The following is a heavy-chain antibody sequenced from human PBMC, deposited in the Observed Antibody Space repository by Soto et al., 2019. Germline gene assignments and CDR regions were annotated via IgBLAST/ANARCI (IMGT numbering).Heavy chain of an antibody. CDR3: ARYSGSYGYFDY. V-gene: IGHV3-33*01. Sequence: PGGSLRLSCAASGFTFSSYGMHWVRQAPGKGLEWVAVIWYDGSNKYYADSVKGRFTISRDNSRNTLYLQMNSLRAEDTAVYYCARYSGSYGYFDYWGQGPLVTVSS. CDR1: GFTFSSYG. D-gene: IGHD1-26*01. J-gene: IGHJ4*02. CDR2: IWYDGSNK.